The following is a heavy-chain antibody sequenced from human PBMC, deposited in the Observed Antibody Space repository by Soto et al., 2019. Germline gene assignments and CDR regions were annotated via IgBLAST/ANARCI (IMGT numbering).Heavy chain of an antibody. Sequence: EVQLAESGGGLAQPGGSLRLSCAASGFTLSGYAMDWVRQAPGKGLEYVSGISSNGVGTYYANSVQGRFTISRDNSKNTVYLQMGGLRPEDMAVYYCARRARPDFYYMDVLGKGTTVTVSS. V-gene: IGHV3-64*01. J-gene: IGHJ6*03. CDR2: ISSNGVGT. CDR3: ARRARPDFYYMDV. D-gene: IGHD6-6*01. CDR1: GFTLSGYA.